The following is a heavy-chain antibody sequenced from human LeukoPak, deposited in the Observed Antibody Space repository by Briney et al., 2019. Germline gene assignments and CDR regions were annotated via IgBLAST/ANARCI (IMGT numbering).Heavy chain of an antibody. J-gene: IGHJ3*02. CDR3: ARGRLEDYYDSSGYYGAAFDI. CDR2: FDPEDGET. D-gene: IGHD3-22*01. V-gene: IGHV1-24*01. Sequence: ASVKVSCKVSGYTLTELSMHWVRQAPGKGLEWMGGFDPEDGETIYAQKFQGGVTMTRDMSTSTVYMELSSLRSEDTAVYYCARGRLEDYYDSSGYYGAAFDIWGQGTMVTVSS. CDR1: GYTLTELS.